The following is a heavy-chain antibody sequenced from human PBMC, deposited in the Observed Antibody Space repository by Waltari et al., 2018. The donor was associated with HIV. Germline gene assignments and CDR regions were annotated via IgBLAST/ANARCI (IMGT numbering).Heavy chain of an antibody. CDR2: ISGSGGSK. J-gene: IGHJ4*02. CDR1: GFTFRSYA. V-gene: IGHV3-23*01. D-gene: IGHD6-19*01. Sequence: EVQLLESGGGLVQPGGSLRLSCAASGFTFRSYAMSWVRQAPGKGLAWVSAISGSGGSKYYAASVKGRFTISRDNSKNTLYLQMNSLRAEDTAVYYCAKDIQWLGPFDYWGQGTLVTVSS. CDR3: AKDIQWLGPFDY.